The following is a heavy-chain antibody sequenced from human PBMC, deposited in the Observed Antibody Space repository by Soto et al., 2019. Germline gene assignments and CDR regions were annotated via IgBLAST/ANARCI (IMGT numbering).Heavy chain of an antibody. D-gene: IGHD3-22*01. CDR3: ARAQDRYYYDSSGYSQ. J-gene: IGHJ4*02. Sequence: GGSLRLSCAASGFTFSSYWMSWVRQAPGKGLEWVANIKQDGSEKYYVDPVKGRFTISRDNAKNSLYLQMNSLRAEDTAVYYCARAQDRYYYDSSGYSQGGQGTLVTGS. V-gene: IGHV3-7*03. CDR2: IKQDGSEK. CDR1: GFTFSSYW.